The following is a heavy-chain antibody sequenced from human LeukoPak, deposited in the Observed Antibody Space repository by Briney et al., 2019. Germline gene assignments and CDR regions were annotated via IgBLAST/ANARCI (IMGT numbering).Heavy chain of an antibody. CDR3: AKEEMPHAFDL. CDR2: ISGPGPST. V-gene: IGHV3-23*01. D-gene: IGHD5-24*01. J-gene: IGHJ3*01. CDR1: GFSFRRYA. Sequence: GGSLRLSCAASGFSFRRYAMNWVRQAPGRGLEWVAVISGPGPSTVYADSVKGRFTISRGNSKNTLFLQPDSLRVEDTAIYYCAKEEMPHAFDLWGQGTMVTVSS.